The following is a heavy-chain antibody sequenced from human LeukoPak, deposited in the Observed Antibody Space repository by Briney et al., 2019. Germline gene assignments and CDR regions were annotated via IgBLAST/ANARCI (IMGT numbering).Heavy chain of an antibody. CDR3: ARGGPYDFWSGYTNFDY. CDR2: IIPIFGTA. Sequence: SVKVSCKASGGTFSSYAISWVRQAPGQGLEWMGRIIPIFGTANYAQKFQGRVTITTDESTSTAYMELSSLRSEDTAVYYCARGGPYDFWSGYTNFDYWGQGTLVTVSS. D-gene: IGHD3-3*01. J-gene: IGHJ4*02. V-gene: IGHV1-69*05. CDR1: GGTFSSYA.